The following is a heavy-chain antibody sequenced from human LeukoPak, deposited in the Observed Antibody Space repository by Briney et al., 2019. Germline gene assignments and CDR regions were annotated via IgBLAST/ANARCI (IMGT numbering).Heavy chain of an antibody. CDR3: KSGGAAPGSFDY. CDR1: GFTFSSYW. CDR2: IKYDENEE. V-gene: IGHV3-7*01. D-gene: IGHD1-1*01. J-gene: IGHJ4*02. Sequence: PGGSLRLSCAASGFTFSSYWMSWMRQAPGKGLEWVANIKYDENEEYYVDSVKGRFTISRDNAKNSLYLQLNSLRVGDTAVYYCKSGGAAPGSFDYWGQGTLVTVSS.